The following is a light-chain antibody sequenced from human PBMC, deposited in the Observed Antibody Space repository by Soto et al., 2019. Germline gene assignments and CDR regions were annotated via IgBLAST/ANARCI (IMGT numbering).Light chain of an antibody. CDR1: QSVNSGY. CDR2: GAS. V-gene: IGKV3-20*01. CDR3: QQYGSSPYT. J-gene: IGKJ2*01. Sequence: EIVLTQSPGTLSLSPGERATLSCRASQSVNSGYLAWYQQKPGQAPRLLIYGASSRATGIPDRFSGGGSGTDFALTIGRLEPEDFAVYYCQQYGSSPYTFGQGTKLEIK.